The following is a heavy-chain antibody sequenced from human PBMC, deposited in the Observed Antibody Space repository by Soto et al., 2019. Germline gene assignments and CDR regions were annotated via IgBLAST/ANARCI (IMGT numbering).Heavy chain of an antibody. CDR1: GGSISGYY. D-gene: IGHD3-9*01. Sequence: PSDTLSLTCTISGGSISGYYWSWIRQSPEKGLEYIGYISYSGSTNYNPSLKSRVATSLDTSKNQFSLKLSSVTAADTAIYYCASLNFDILTGYYAFDLWGQGTMVTVSS. V-gene: IGHV4-59*08. J-gene: IGHJ3*01. CDR3: ASLNFDILTGYYAFDL. CDR2: ISYSGST.